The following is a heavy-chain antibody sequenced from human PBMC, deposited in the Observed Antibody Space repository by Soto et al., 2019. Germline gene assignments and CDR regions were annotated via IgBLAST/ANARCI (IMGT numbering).Heavy chain of an antibody. Sequence: SETLSLTCTVSGGSISSGGYYWSWIRQHPGKGLEWIGYIYYSGSTYYNPSLKSRVTISVDTSKNQFSLKLSFVTAADTAVYYCARGAVVTPLYYYYGMDVWGQGTTVTVSS. CDR3: ARGAVVTPLYYYYGMDV. J-gene: IGHJ6*02. V-gene: IGHV4-31*03. CDR2: IYYSGST. CDR1: GGSISSGGYY. D-gene: IGHD2-21*02.